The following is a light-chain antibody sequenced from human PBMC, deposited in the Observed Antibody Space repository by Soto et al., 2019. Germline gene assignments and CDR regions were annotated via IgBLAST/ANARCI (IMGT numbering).Light chain of an antibody. CDR3: CSYTTSNTRQIV. V-gene: IGLV2-14*01. CDR1: SSDVGGYNY. J-gene: IGLJ1*01. CDR2: DFS. Sequence: QSALTQPASVSGSPGQSITISCTGTSSDVGGYNYVSWYQQHPGKAPKFMIYDFSNRPSGVSNRFSGSKSGNTASLTISGLQDEDEADYYCCSYTTSNTRQIVFGTGTKLTVL.